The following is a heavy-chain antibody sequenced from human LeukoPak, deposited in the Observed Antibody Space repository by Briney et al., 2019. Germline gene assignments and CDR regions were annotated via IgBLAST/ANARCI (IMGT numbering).Heavy chain of an antibody. Sequence: PGGSLRLSCGASGFTFSSYAMSWVRQAPGKGLEWVSGISGSGGSTYYADSVKGRFTISRDNAKNTLYLQMNSLRAEDTAVYYCARDLQRSSVEFDYWGQGSLVTVSS. V-gene: IGHV3-23*01. J-gene: IGHJ4*02. D-gene: IGHD5-24*01. CDR2: ISGSGGST. CDR3: ARDLQRSSVEFDY. CDR1: GFTFSSYA.